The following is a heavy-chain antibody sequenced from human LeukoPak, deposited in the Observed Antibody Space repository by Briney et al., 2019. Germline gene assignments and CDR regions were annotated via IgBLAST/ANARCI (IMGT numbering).Heavy chain of an antibody. CDR2: IYYSGST. CDR3: ARRNYYFDF. CDR1: GGSISNPKCY. Sequence: SEAVSLTCIVSGGSISNPKCYWGWIRQPPGKGLEWIASIYYSGSTYYNPSLKSRVTISVDTSKSQFSLRLSSVTAADTAVYYCARRNYYFDFWGQGTLVTVSS. J-gene: IGHJ4*02. V-gene: IGHV4-39*01. D-gene: IGHD1-7*01.